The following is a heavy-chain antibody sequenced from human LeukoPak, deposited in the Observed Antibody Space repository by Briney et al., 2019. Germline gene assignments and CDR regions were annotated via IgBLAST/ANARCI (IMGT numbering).Heavy chain of an antibody. V-gene: IGHV4-39*01. CDR2: IYYSGTA. Sequence: SETLSLTCAVYGGSFSGYYWGWIRQSPGKGLEWIGSIYYSGTAYYNTSLKSRVTISVDTSKNQFSLKLISVTAADTAVYYYARHSGPGRGLDIWGQGTMVTVSS. CDR1: GGSFSGYY. CDR3: ARHSGPGRGLDI. D-gene: IGHD2-15*01. J-gene: IGHJ3*02.